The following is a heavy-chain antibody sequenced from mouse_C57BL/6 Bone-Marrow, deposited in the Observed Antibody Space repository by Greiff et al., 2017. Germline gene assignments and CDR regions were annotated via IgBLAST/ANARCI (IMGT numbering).Heavy chain of an antibody. CDR3: AREGYGSRGFDY. V-gene: IGHV1-52*01. Sequence: QVQLQQSGAELVRPGSSVKLSCKASGYTFTSYWMHWVKQRPIQGLEWIGNIDPSDSETHYNQKFKDKATLTVDKSSSTAYMQLSSLTSEDSAVYYCAREGYGSRGFDYWGQGTTLTVSS. CDR2: IDPSDSET. CDR1: GYTFTSYW. D-gene: IGHD1-1*01. J-gene: IGHJ2*01.